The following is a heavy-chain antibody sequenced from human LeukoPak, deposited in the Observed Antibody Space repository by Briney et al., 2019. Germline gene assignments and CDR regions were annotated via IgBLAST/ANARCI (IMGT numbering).Heavy chain of an antibody. CDR3: AKVVDSSGWAYYYYYGMDV. J-gene: IGHJ6*02. Sequence: GGSLRLSCAAAGFTFSSYAMSWVRQAPGKGLEWVSAISGSGGGTYYADSVKGRFTISRDNSKNALYLQMNSMRAEETAVYYCAKVVDSSGWAYYYYYGMDVWGQGTTVTVSS. V-gene: IGHV3-23*01. CDR1: GFTFSSYA. D-gene: IGHD6-19*01. CDR2: ISGSGGGT.